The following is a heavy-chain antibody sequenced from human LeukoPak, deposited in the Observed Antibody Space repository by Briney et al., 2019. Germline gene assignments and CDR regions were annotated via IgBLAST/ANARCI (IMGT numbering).Heavy chain of an antibody. Sequence: ASVKVSCKASGYTFTDYYMHWVRQAPGQGLEWMGWINPNSGGTNYAQKFQGRVTMTRDTSISTAYMELSRLRSDDTAVYYCARGLRYSSPSDGLNYWGQGTLVTVSS. D-gene: IGHD6-13*01. CDR3: ARGLRYSSPSDGLNY. V-gene: IGHV1-2*02. CDR2: INPNSGGT. J-gene: IGHJ4*02. CDR1: GYTFTDYY.